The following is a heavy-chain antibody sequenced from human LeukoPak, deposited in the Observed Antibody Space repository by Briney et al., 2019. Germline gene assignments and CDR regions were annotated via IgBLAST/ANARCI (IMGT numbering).Heavy chain of an antibody. CDR3: AKDVGKWESLHFFDY. D-gene: IGHD1-26*01. Sequence: GGSLRLSCAASGFTFSSYAMRWVRQAPGKGLEWVSSIRAGGDATYYADSVKGRFTISRDNSKNTLYLQMNSLRAEDTAVYYCAKDVGKWESLHFFDYWGQGTLVTVSS. CDR2: IRAGGDAT. V-gene: IGHV3-23*01. CDR1: GFTFSSYA. J-gene: IGHJ4*02.